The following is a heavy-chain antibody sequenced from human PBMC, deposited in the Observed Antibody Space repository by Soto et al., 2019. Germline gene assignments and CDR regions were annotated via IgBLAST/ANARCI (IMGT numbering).Heavy chain of an antibody. CDR1: GGSISSGGYY. CDR3: ARTSPGAGVVAAP. CDR2: IYYSGST. D-gene: IGHD2-15*01. V-gene: IGHV4-31*03. J-gene: IGHJ5*02. Sequence: QVQLQESGPGLVKPSQTLSLTCTVSGGSISSGGYYWSWIRQHPGKGLEWIGYIYYSGSTYYNPSLKSRVNISVDTSKNQFSLKLSSVTAADTAVYYCARTSPGAGVVAAPWGQGTLVTVSS.